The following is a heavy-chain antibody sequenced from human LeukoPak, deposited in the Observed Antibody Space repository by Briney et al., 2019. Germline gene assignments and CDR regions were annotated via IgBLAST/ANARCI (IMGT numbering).Heavy chain of an antibody. D-gene: IGHD1-26*01. CDR2: IYYSGST. CDR1: GGSISSGSISSYY. V-gene: IGHV4-61*01. CDR3: ATMSGTYYKFDY. Sequence: SETLSLTGTVSGGSISSGSISSYYWSWIRQPPGKGLEWIGYIYYSGSTNYNPSLKSRVTISVDTSKNQFSLKLSSVTAADTAVYYCATMSGTYYKFDYWGQGTLVTVSS. J-gene: IGHJ4*02.